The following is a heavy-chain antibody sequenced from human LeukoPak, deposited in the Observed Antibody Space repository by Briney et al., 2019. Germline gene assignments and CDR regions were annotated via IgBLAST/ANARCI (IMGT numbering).Heavy chain of an antibody. CDR3: ARDKAYYDSSAQLNYYFDY. J-gene: IGHJ4*02. Sequence: GRSLRLSCAASGFTSSSYAMHWVRQAPGKGLEWVAVISYDGSNKYYADSVKGRFTISRDNSKNTLYLQMNSLRAEGTAVYYCARDKAYYDSSAQLNYYFDYWGQGTLVTVSS. V-gene: IGHV3-30-3*01. D-gene: IGHD3-22*01. CDR2: ISYDGSNK. CDR1: GFTSSSYA.